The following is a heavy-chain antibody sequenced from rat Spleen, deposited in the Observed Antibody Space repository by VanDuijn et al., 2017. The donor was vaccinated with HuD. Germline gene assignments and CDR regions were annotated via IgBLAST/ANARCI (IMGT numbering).Heavy chain of an antibody. V-gene: IGHV5-20*01. CDR3: TRDRILRSTGFDY. Sequence: EVHLVESGGGLVQPGRSLKLSCAASGFTFSDYYMAWVRQAPKKGLEWVASITNSGGSTYYRDSVKGRFTISRDNAKSTLYLQMDSLRSEDTATYYCTRDRILRSTGFDYWGQGVMVTVSS. CDR1: GFTFSDYY. J-gene: IGHJ2*01. CDR2: ITNSGGST. D-gene: IGHD4-1*01.